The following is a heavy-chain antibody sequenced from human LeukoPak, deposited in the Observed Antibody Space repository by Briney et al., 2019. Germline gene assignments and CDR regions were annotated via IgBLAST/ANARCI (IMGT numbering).Heavy chain of an antibody. D-gene: IGHD3-3*01. J-gene: IGHJ4*02. CDR1: GYSITSGYY. CDR2: IYHGGST. Sequence: SETLSLTCAVSGYSITSGYYWGWIRQPPGKGLECIGTIYHGGSTHYSPSLQSRVTISVDTSKNQFSLKLSSVTAADTAVYYCARLGDDYDFWSGYSYYFDYWGQGTLVTVSS. V-gene: IGHV4-38-2*01. CDR3: ARLGDDYDFWSGYSYYFDY.